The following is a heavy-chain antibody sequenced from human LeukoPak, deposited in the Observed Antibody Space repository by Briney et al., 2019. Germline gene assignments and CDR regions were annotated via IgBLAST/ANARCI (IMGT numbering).Heavy chain of an antibody. Sequence: GGSLRLSCAASGFTFSNAWMSWVRQAPGKGLEWVGRIKSKTHGGTTDYAAPVKGRFTISRDDSKNTLYLQMNSLKTEDTAVYYCTTAGYSYGYYYYYYMDVWGKGTTVTVSS. J-gene: IGHJ6*03. CDR3: TTAGYSYGYYYYYYMDV. V-gene: IGHV3-15*01. CDR2: IKSKTHGGTT. D-gene: IGHD5-18*01. CDR1: GFTFSNAW.